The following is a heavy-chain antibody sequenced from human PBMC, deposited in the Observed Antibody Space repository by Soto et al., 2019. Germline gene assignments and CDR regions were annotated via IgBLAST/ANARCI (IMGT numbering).Heavy chain of an antibody. CDR1: GGSISNYY. D-gene: IGHD3-3*01. Sequence: PSETLSLTCTVSGGSISNYYWSWSRQTPGKGLEWIGYIYHSGSTYYNPSLKSRVTISVDTSKNQFSLKLSSVTAADTAVYYWARVYDAITIFGVVIFDYWGQGTLVTVSS. CDR3: ARVYDAITIFGVVIFDY. J-gene: IGHJ4*02. CDR2: IYHSGST. V-gene: IGHV4-59*12.